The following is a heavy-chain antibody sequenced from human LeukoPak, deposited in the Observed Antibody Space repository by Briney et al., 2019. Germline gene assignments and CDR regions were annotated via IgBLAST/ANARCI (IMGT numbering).Heavy chain of an antibody. Sequence: GASVKVSCKASGGTFNSYPVSWMRQAPGQGLEWMGIINPSGGSTSYAQKFQGRVTMTRDMSTSTVYMELSSLRSEDTAVYYCARDQFSQLAGEGAFDYWGQGTLVTVSS. CDR2: INPSGGST. J-gene: IGHJ4*02. D-gene: IGHD3-16*01. V-gene: IGHV1-46*02. CDR1: GGTFNSYP. CDR3: ARDQFSQLAGEGAFDY.